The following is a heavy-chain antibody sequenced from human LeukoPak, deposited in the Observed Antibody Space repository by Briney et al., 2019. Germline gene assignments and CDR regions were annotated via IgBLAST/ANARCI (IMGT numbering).Heavy chain of an antibody. V-gene: IGHV3-7*01. D-gene: IGHD3-3*01. Sequence: GGSLRLSCAASGFTFSSYWMNWARQAPGKGLEWVASINHNGNVNYYVDSVKGRFTISRDNAKSSLYLQMNSLRAEDTGVYYCAKDHYWSIDYWGRGTLVTVSS. CDR1: GFTFSSYW. CDR2: INHNGNVN. CDR3: AKDHYWSIDY. J-gene: IGHJ4*02.